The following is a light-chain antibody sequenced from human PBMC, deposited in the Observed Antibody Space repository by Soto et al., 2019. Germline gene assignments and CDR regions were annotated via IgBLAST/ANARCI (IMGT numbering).Light chain of an antibody. Sequence: QSVLTQPPSTSGTPGQSVTISCSGTSSNVGLNSVNWYQQVPGTTPRLLIYNNNQRPSGVSDRFSGSKSGISASLAISGLQSEDEADYYCAAWDDSLNPSYVFGAGTKLTVL. CDR2: NNN. CDR3: AAWDDSLNPSYV. CDR1: SSNVGLNS. J-gene: IGLJ1*01. V-gene: IGLV1-44*01.